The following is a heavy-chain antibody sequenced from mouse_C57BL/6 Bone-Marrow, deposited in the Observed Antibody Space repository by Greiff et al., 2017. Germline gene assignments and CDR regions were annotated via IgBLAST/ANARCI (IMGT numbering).Heavy chain of an antibody. D-gene: IGHD1-1*01. V-gene: IGHV14-2*01. CDR2: IDRVNGDT. CDR3: TRSLIYFGTHY. J-gene: IGHJ2*01. CDR1: GFNIKDYY. Sequence: EVMLVESGAELVKPGASVKLSCTASGFNIKDYYILWVKQRTEQGLVWIGRIDRVNGDTKYAPKFQDKATITADTSSNTAYLQISSLTSEDTAVYYCTRSLIYFGTHYWGQGTTLTVSS.